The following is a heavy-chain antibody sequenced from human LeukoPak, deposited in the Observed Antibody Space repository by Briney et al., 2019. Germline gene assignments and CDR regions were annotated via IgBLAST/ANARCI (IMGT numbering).Heavy chain of an antibody. D-gene: IGHD3-10*01. Sequence: SETLSLTCTVSGGSISSYYWSWIRQPAGKGLEWIGRIDTSGNTNYKPSLKSRVTMSVDTSKNQFSLKLSSVTAADTAVYYCARDRDYRYYYYYMDVWGKGTTVTIS. J-gene: IGHJ6*03. V-gene: IGHV4-4*07. CDR1: GGSISSYY. CDR3: ARDRDYRYYYYYMDV. CDR2: IDTSGNT.